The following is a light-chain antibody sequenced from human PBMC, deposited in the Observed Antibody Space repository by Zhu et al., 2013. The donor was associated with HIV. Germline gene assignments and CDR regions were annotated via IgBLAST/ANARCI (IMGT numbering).Light chain of an antibody. Sequence: QSVLTQPPSVSGAPGQRVTISCTGSSSNIGTGYDVHWYQQVPGKAPKLLISNNTNRPAGVPDRFSGSKSGNTASLTISGLQAEDEADYYCSSYTSSSTVVFGGGTKLTVL. CDR2: NNT. J-gene: IGLJ2*01. CDR1: SSNIGTGYD. V-gene: IGLV1-40*01. CDR3: SSYTSSSTVV.